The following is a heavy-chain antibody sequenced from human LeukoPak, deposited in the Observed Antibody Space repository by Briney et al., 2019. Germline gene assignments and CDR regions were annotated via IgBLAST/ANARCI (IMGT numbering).Heavy chain of an antibody. V-gene: IGHV1-2*02. Sequence: ASVKVSCKASGYTFTGYYMHWVRQASGQGLEWMGWINPNSGGTNYAQKFQGRVTMTRDTSISTAYMELSRLRSDDTAVYYCASASIAAAGTSGLLDVWGQGTTVTVSS. CDR1: GYTFTGYY. CDR3: ASASIAAAGTSGLLDV. D-gene: IGHD6-13*01. J-gene: IGHJ6*02. CDR2: INPNSGGT.